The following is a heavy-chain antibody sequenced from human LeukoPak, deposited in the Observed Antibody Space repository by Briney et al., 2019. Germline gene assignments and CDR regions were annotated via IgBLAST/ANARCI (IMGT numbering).Heavy chain of an antibody. V-gene: IGHV3-23*01. CDR2: ISGSGSSP. Sequence: GGSLRLSCAASGFTFSSYGMSWVRQAPGKGLEWVSAISGSGSSPYYADSVKGRFTISRDNSKTTLYLQMNSLRAEDTAVYYCARGEGTGNGLRFWGQGTLVTVSS. J-gene: IGHJ4*02. CDR1: GFTFSSYG. D-gene: IGHD1-1*01. CDR3: ARGEGTGNGLRF.